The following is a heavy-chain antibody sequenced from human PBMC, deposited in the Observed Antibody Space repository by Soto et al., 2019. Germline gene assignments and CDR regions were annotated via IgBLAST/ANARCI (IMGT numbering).Heavy chain of an antibody. V-gene: IGHV4-59*01. CDR1: GGSISSYY. Sequence: SETLSLTCTVSGGSISSYYWSWIRQPPGKGLEWIGYIYYSGSTNYNPSLKSRVTISVDTSKNQFSLKLSSVTAADTAVYYCARDAAMVREYNWFDPWGQGTLVTVSS. J-gene: IGHJ5*02. CDR2: IYYSGST. D-gene: IGHD5-18*01. CDR3: ARDAAMVREYNWFDP.